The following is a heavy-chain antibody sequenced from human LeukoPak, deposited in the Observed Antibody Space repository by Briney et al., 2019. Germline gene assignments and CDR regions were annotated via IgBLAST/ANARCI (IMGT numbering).Heavy chain of an antibody. Sequence: SETLSLTCTVSGGSISSYYWSWIRQPPGKGLEWIGYIYYSGSTNYNPSLKSRVTISVDTSKNQFSLKLSSVTAADTAVYYCARDLGYSYPADYYYMDVWGKGTTVTVSS. CDR1: GGSISSYY. CDR2: IYYSGST. CDR3: ARDLGYSYPADYYYMDV. J-gene: IGHJ6*03. D-gene: IGHD5-18*01. V-gene: IGHV4-59*01.